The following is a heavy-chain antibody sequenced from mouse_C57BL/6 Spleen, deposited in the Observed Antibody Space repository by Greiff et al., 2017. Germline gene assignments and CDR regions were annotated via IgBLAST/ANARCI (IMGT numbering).Heavy chain of an antibody. Sequence: VQLQQSGGEGERRGGEGRGVGESSGERFAVYTMHCWKQRPGQGLEWIGYINPSSGYTKYNQKFKDKATLTADKSSSTAYMQLSSLTSEDSAVYYCARSGGNYGDWYFDVWGTGTTVTVSS. CDR1: GERFAVYT. CDR3: ARSGGNYGDWYFDV. V-gene: IGHV1-4*01. J-gene: IGHJ1*03. D-gene: IGHD2-1*01. CDR2: INPSSGYT.